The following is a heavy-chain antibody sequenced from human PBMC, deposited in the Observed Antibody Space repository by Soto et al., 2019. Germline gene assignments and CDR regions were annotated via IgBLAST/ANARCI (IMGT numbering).Heavy chain of an antibody. CDR1: GGSISSGGYY. CDR2: IYYSGST. J-gene: IGHJ4*02. Sequence: SETLSLTCTVSGGSISSGGYYWSWIRQHPGKGLEWIGYIYYSGSTYYNPSLKSRVTISVDTSKNQFSLKLSSVTAADTAVYYCARGLQLYFDYWGQGTLVTVSS. D-gene: IGHD5-18*01. CDR3: ARGLQLYFDY. V-gene: IGHV4-31*03.